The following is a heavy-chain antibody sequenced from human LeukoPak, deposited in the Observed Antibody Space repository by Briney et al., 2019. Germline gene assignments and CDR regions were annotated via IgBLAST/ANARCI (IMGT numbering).Heavy chain of an antibody. V-gene: IGHV3-74*01. CDR2: INSDGSAT. J-gene: IGHJ4*02. CDR3: ARGAYYYED. Sequence: GGSLRLPCAASGFPFSSYWMHWVRQVPGKGLLWVSRINSDGSATIYADSVKGRFTISRDNAKNSLYLQMNSLRAEDTAVYYCARGAYYYEDWGQGTLVTVSS. D-gene: IGHD3-22*01. CDR1: GFPFSSYW.